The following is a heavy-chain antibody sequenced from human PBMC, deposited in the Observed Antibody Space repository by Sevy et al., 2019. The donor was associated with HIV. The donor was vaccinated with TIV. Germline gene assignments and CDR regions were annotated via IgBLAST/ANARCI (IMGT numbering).Heavy chain of an antibody. CDR2: RYHSGST. D-gene: IGHD6-13*01. J-gene: IGHJ6*02. CDR3: ARGAIAAAGYSYGMDV. Sequence: SETLSLTCAVSGASITSSAWWTLVRQPPGKGLEWIGKRYHSGSTTYNPSLKSRVTILVDDSKNQFSLHLKSVTAADTAVYYCARGAIAAAGYSYGMDVWGQGTTVTVSS. CDR1: GASITSSAW. V-gene: IGHV4-4*02.